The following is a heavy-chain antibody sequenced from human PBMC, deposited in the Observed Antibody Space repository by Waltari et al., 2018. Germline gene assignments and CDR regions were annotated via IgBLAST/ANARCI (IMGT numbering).Heavy chain of an antibody. Sequence: EVQLVESGGGLVRPGGSLSLSCAASAFASSSYTMNWGRQAPGKGLEWVSSISSTGNYKYYADSVKGRFTISRDNAKNSLFLQMTSLRAEDTAVYYCASWGVLGNIFDYWGQGTLVTVSS. CDR1: AFASSSYT. V-gene: IGHV3-21*01. CDR3: ASWGVLGNIFDY. CDR2: ISSTGNYK. J-gene: IGHJ4*02. D-gene: IGHD2-8*02.